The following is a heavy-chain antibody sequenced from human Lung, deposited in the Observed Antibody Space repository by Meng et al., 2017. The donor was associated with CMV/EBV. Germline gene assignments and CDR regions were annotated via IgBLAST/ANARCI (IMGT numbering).Heavy chain of an antibody. Sequence: GGSLRLSCAASGFPFSTYGMHWVRQAPGKGLEWVAFIRYDGSNKYYADSVKGRFTISRDNSKNTLYLQMNSLRAEDTAVYYCATSEEGGYDFWCGYSGNYYGMDVWGQGTTVTVSS. CDR2: IRYDGSNK. D-gene: IGHD3-3*01. CDR3: ATSEEGGYDFWCGYSGNYYGMDV. V-gene: IGHV3-30*02. CDR1: GFPFSTYG. J-gene: IGHJ6*02.